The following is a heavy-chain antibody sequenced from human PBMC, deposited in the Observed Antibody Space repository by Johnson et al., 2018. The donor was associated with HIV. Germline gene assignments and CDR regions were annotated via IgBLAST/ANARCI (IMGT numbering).Heavy chain of an antibody. CDR3: AIPTGAAAGAFDI. V-gene: IGHV3-13*01. CDR2: IGTAGDT. J-gene: IGHJ3*02. CDR1: GFTFSSYD. D-gene: IGHD6-13*01. Sequence: VQLVESGGGAVQPGKSLRLACAASGFTFSSYDMHWVRQTTGKGLEWVSTIGTAGDTYYPGSVKGRFTISRENAKNSLYLQMNSLRAEDTAVYYCAIPTGAAAGAFDIWGQGTMVTVSS.